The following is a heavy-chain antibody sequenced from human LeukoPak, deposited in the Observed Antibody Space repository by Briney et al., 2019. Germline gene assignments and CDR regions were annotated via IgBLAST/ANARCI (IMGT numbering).Heavy chain of an antibody. D-gene: IGHD3-22*01. J-gene: IGHJ4*02. V-gene: IGHV4-34*01. Sequence: SETLSLTCAVYGGSFSGYYWSWIRQPPGKGLEWIGEINHSGSTNYNPSLKSRVTISVDTSKNRFSLKLSSVTAADTAVYYCARARWLLNSYFDYWGQGTLVTVSS. CDR2: INHSGST. CDR1: GGSFSGYY. CDR3: ARARWLLNSYFDY.